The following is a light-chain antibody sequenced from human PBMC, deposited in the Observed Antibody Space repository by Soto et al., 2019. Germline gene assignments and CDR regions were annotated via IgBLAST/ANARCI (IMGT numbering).Light chain of an antibody. CDR1: QSVSSNY. CDR2: GAS. CDR3: QQYGTSPWT. Sequence: EIVLTQSPGTLSLSPGERATLSCRASQSVSSNYLGWYQQKLVQAPRLLIYGASSRATGIPDRFSGSGSGTDFTLIISRLEPEDFAVYFCQQYGTSPWTFGQGTKVDIK. V-gene: IGKV3-20*01. J-gene: IGKJ1*01.